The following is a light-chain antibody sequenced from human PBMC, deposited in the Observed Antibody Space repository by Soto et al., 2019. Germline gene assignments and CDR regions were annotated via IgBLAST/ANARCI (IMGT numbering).Light chain of an antibody. CDR3: PPYNTAET. CDR2: KAS. CDR1: QSISSW. Sequence: DIQMHHSPSTLSQSVVNSVTITRRVSQSISSWLAWYQQKPGKDPKLLIFKASTLESGVQSRFRGSGSGTEFTLTIRGLQPDDFATYYCPPYNTAETFGQGTKVDIK. J-gene: IGKJ1*01. V-gene: IGKV1-5*03.